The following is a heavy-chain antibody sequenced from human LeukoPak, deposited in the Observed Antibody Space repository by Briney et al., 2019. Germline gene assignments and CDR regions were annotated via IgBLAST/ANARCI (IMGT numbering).Heavy chain of an antibody. CDR3: ARRDTTMGNFDY. CDR2: IYPGDSDT. J-gene: IGHJ4*02. V-gene: IGHV5-51*01. Sequence: GDFLKISCKGSGYSFTSYWIGWVRQMPGKGLEWMGIIYPGDSDTRYSPSFQGHVTISADKSISTASLQWSSLEASDTAMYYCARRDTTMGNFDYWGQGTLVTVSS. CDR1: GYSFTSYW. D-gene: IGHD5-18*01.